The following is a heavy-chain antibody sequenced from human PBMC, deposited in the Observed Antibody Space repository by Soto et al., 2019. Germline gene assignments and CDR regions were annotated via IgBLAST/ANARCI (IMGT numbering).Heavy chain of an antibody. CDR3: VSQRTSVLTQAYFDY. Sequence: SETLSLTCTVSGGSVSNSNYYWGWIRQSPGKGLEWIGSVYYRGRSYSKSSVESRVTISVDTSKNQFSLNLNSVTASDTAVYYCVSQRTSVLTQAYFDYWGPGALVTVSS. V-gene: IGHV4-39*01. CDR2: VYYRGRS. CDR1: GGSVSNSNYY. J-gene: IGHJ4*02. D-gene: IGHD2-8*01.